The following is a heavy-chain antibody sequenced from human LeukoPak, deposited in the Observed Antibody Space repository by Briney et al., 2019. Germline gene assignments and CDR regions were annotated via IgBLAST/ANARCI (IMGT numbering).Heavy chain of an antibody. CDR2: IYISGRT. Sequence: PSETLSLTCTVSGGSISSTYWSWIRQPPGQGLEWIGRIYISGRTNYNPCVKSRVTMSIDTSKNQVSLKLSSVTVADTAVYYCARGPQVSTSTPLEFRGQGTLVTVSS. J-gene: IGHJ4*02. V-gene: IGHV4-4*07. D-gene: IGHD5/OR15-5a*01. CDR1: GGSISSTY. CDR3: ARGPQVSTSTPLEF.